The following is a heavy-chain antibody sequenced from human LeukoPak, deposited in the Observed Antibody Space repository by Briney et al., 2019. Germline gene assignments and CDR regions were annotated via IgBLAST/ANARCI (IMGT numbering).Heavy chain of an antibody. D-gene: IGHD3-22*01. V-gene: IGHV3-23*01. CDR2: ISGSGGST. CDR3: AKDLYYDSSGYRLDY. Sequence: GGSLRLSCAASGFTFRSYAMSWVRQAPGKGLEWVSAISGSGGSTYYADSAKGRFTISRDNSKNTLYLGMNSLRAEDTAVYYCAKDLYYDSSGYRLDYWGQGTLVTVSS. CDR1: GFTFRSYA. J-gene: IGHJ4*02.